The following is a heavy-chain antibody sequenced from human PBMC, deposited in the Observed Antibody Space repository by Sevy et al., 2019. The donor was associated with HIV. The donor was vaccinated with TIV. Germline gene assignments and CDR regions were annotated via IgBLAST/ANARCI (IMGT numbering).Heavy chain of an antibody. J-gene: IGHJ1*01. Sequence: GGSLRLSCAASGFSFSNYAMSWVRQVPGTGLEWVSTISHSGGSTYSAESVKGRFMISRDNSKNTLHLQMNSLRAEDTAVYYCAKDLISGGIAEYFHHWGHGTLVTVSS. CDR2: ISHSGGST. CDR1: GFSFSNYA. D-gene: IGHD5-12*01. V-gene: IGHV3-23*01. CDR3: AKDLISGGIAEYFHH.